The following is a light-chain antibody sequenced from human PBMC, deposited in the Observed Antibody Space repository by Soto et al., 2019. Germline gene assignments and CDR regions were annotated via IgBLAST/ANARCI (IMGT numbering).Light chain of an antibody. J-gene: IGKJ4*01. CDR2: AAS. CDR1: QSVGGSY. CDR3: QHYGAHGSSPLN. Sequence: EIVLTQAPGTLSLARGETATLSCRASQSVGGSYLDWKQRKHGQAPKLIIYAASRRATGIPDRLTGSGSGTGFTITIGRLEADDFAVYFCQHYGAHGSSPLNLGGVT. V-gene: IGKV3-20*01.